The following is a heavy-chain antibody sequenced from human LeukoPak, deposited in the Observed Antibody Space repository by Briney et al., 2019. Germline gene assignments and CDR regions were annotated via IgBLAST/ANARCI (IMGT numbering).Heavy chain of an antibody. CDR1: GGSISSGSYY. CDR3: ARTAPYFRDFDY. Sequence: SQTLSLTCTVSGGSISSGSYYWSWIRQPAGKGLEWIGRIYTSGSTNYNPSLKSRVTISVDTSKNQFSLKLSSVTAADTAVYYCARTAPYFRDFDYWGQGTLVTVSS. V-gene: IGHV4-61*02. J-gene: IGHJ4*02. D-gene: IGHD3-10*02. CDR2: IYTSGST.